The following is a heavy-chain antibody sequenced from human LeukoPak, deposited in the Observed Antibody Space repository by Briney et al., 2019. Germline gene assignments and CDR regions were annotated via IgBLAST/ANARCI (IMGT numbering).Heavy chain of an antibody. D-gene: IGHD3-3*01. Sequence: ASVKVSCTASGYTFTGYYMHWVRQAPGQGLEWMGWINPNSGGTNYAQKFQGRVTMTRDTSISTAYMELSRLRSDDTAVYYCAVNYDFWSGYTFDYWGQGTLVTVSS. J-gene: IGHJ4*02. V-gene: IGHV1-2*02. CDR3: AVNYDFWSGYTFDY. CDR1: GYTFTGYY. CDR2: INPNSGGT.